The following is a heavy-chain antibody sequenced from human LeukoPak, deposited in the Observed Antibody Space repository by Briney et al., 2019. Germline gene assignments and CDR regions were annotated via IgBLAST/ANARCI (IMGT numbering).Heavy chain of an antibody. J-gene: IGHJ4*02. D-gene: IGHD6-19*01. CDR3: ARDSVAAVFDY. CDR1: GFTFSSYA. V-gene: IGHV3-30-3*01. Sequence: GRSLRLSCAASGFTFSSYAMHWVRQAPGKGLEWVAVISYDGSNKYYADSVKGRFTISRDNSKNTLYLQMNSLRAEDTAVYYCARDSVAAVFDYWGQGTLVTVSS. CDR2: ISYDGSNK.